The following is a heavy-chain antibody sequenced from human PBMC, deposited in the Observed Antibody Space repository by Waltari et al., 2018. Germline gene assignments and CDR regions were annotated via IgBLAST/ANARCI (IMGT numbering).Heavy chain of an antibody. D-gene: IGHD1-7*01. CDR3: ARELTDY. Sequence: EVQLVESGGGLVQPGGSLRLSCAASGFTFSSYSMNWVRQAPGKGLEWVSYISSSSTIYYADSVKGRFTISRDNAKNSLYLQMNSLRAEDTAVYYCARELTDYWGQGTLVTVSS. CDR2: ISSSSTI. CDR1: GFTFSSYS. J-gene: IGHJ4*02. V-gene: IGHV3-48*04.